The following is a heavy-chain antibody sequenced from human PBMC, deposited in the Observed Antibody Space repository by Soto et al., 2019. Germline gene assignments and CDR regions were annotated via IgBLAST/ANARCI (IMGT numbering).Heavy chain of an antibody. CDR1: GGSIRSGDYY. D-gene: IGHD2-21*01. CDR2: IYYSGST. V-gene: IGHV4-31*03. J-gene: IGHJ4*02. CDR3: VRGPGGGELLG. Sequence: QVQLQESGPGLVKPSQTLSLTCTVSGGSIRSGDYYWSWIRQHPGKGLEWIGYIYYSGSTYYNPSLKSRVTISVDTSKNQFSMKLSSVTAADTAVYYCVRGPGGGELLGWGQGTLVTVSS.